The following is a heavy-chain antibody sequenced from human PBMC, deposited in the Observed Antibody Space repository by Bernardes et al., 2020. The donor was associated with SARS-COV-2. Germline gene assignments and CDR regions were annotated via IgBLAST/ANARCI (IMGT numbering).Heavy chain of an antibody. J-gene: IGHJ3*02. CDR1: GGSFSGYY. Sequence: SETLSLTCAVYGGSFSGYYWSWIRQPPGKGLEWIGEINHSGSTNYNPSLKSRVTISVDTSKNQFSRKLSSVTAADTAVYYCARVRRLDDAFDSWGQGTMVTVSS. V-gene: IGHV4-34*01. CDR3: ARVRRLDDAFDS. D-gene: IGHD6-19*01. CDR2: INHSGST.